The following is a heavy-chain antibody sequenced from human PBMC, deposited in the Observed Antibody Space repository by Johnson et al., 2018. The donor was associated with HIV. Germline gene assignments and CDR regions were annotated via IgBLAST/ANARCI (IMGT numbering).Heavy chain of an antibody. J-gene: IGHJ1*01. D-gene: IGHD4-17*01. V-gene: IGHV3-74*01. CDR3: ARHAGGDFTYGLFQH. Sequence: VQLVESGGDLVQPGGSLRLSCVGSGFTFSTNWMHWVRQAPGKGLVWVSRINSDGSSTSYADSVKGRFTIFRDNAKNSLYIQMSGLVEEDTALYYCARHAGGDFTYGLFQHWGRGTLVTVSS. CDR1: GFTFSTNW. CDR2: INSDGSST.